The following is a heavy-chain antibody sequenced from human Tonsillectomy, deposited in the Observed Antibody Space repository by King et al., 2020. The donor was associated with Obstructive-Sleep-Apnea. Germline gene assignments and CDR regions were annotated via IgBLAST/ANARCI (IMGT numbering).Heavy chain of an antibody. V-gene: IGHV4-59*01. CDR3: ARVKFEDSSGYYYFDY. Sequence: QLQESGPGLVKPSETLSLPCTVSGGSISSYYWSWIRQPPGKGLEWIGYIYYSGSTNYNPSLKSRVTISVDTSKNQFSLKLSSVTAADTAVYYCARVKFEDSSGYYYFDYWGQGTLVTVSS. J-gene: IGHJ4*02. D-gene: IGHD3-22*01. CDR1: GGSISSYY. CDR2: IYYSGST.